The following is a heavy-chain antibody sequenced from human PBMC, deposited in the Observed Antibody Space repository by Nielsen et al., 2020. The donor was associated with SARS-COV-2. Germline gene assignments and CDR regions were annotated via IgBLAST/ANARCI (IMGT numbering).Heavy chain of an antibody. D-gene: IGHD1-7*01. CDR3: ARVELPPSYYYYGMDV. Sequence: ASVKVSCKASGYTFTGPYVHWVRQAPGQGLEWMGWINPNSGGTNYAQKFQGRVTMTRDTSISTAYMELSRLRSDDTAVYYCARVELPPSYYYYGMDVWGQGTTVTVSS. J-gene: IGHJ6*02. CDR2: INPNSGGT. CDR1: GYTFTGPY. V-gene: IGHV1-2*02.